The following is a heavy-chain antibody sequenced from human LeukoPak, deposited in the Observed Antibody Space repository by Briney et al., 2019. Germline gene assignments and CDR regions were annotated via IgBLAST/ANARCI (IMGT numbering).Heavy chain of an antibody. V-gene: IGHV1-46*01. D-gene: IGHD1-26*01. Sequence: ASVKVSCKASGYTFTSYYMHWVRQVPGQGLEWMGIINPSGGSTSYAQKFQGRVTMTRDTSTSTVYMELSSLRSEDTAVYYCARAMGPTTNAYYFDYWGQGTLVTVSS. CDR2: INPSGGST. CDR3: ARAMGPTTNAYYFDY. J-gene: IGHJ4*02. CDR1: GYTFTSYY.